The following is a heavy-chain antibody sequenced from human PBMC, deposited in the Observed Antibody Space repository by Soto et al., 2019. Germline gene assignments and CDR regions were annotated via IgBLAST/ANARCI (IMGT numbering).Heavy chain of an antibody. CDR1: GFTFSNAW. Sequence: PGGSLRLSCAASGFTFSNAWMSWVRQAPGKGLEWVGRIKSKTDGGTTDYAAPVKGRFTISRDDSKDTLYLQMNSLKTEDTAVYYCTTDPWINDFWSDAYYFDYWGQGTLVTVSS. CDR3: TTDPWINDFWSDAYYFDY. J-gene: IGHJ4*02. CDR2: IKSKTDGGTT. V-gene: IGHV3-15*01. D-gene: IGHD3-3*01.